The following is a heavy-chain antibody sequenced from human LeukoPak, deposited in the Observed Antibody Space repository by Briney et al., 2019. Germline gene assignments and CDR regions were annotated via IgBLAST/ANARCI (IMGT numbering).Heavy chain of an antibody. CDR1: GFTVSSNY. CDR2: IYSGGST. Sequence: GGSLRLSCAASGFTVSSNYMSWVRQAPGKGLEWVSVIYSGGSTYYADSVKGRFTISRDNSKNTLYLQMNNLRAEDTAVYYCARVGGYDYDLDYWGQGTLVTVSS. J-gene: IGHJ4*02. CDR3: ARVGGYDYDLDY. V-gene: IGHV3-66*01. D-gene: IGHD5-12*01.